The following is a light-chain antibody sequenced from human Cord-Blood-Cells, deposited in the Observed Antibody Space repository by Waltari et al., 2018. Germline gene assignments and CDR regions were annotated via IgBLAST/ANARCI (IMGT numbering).Light chain of an antibody. CDR3: QQSYSTPFT. V-gene: IGKV1-39*01. Sequence: DIQMTQSPSSLSASVGARVTITGRASQSISSYLNWYQQKPGKAPKLLIYAASSLQSGVPSRFSGSGSGTDFTLTISSLQPEDFATYYCQQSYSTPFTFGPGTKVDIK. CDR2: AAS. CDR1: QSISSY. J-gene: IGKJ3*01.